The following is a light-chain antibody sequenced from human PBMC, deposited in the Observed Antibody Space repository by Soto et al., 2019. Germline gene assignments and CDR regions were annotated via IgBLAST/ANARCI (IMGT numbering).Light chain of an antibody. CDR3: CSYAGSYSL. CDR2: DVN. Sequence: QSVLTQPRSVSGSPGQSVTISCTGTSNDVTGYKFVSWYHQHPGKAPKLILYDVNKRPSGVPDRFSGSNSGNSASLTISGLQAEDEADYYCCSYAGSYSLFGGGTKLTVL. CDR1: SNDVTGYKF. J-gene: IGLJ2*01. V-gene: IGLV2-11*01.